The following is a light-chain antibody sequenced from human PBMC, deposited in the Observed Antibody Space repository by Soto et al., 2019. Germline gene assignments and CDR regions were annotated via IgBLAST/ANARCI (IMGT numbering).Light chain of an antibody. CDR2: RNN. CDR1: RSNIGRNF. CDR3: AAWDDTLDAQV. V-gene: IGLV1-47*01. Sequence: ALTQSPSASGTPGQRVTISCSGSRSNIGRNFAYWYQHVPGTAPRLLIQRNNERPSGVPDRFSGSKSGTSVSLAISGLRSDDEATYYCAAWDDTLDAQVFGGGTQPDRP. J-gene: IGLJ3*02.